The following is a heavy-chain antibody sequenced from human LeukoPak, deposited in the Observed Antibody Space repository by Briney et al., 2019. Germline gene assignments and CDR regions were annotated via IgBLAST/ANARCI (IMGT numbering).Heavy chain of an antibody. CDR2: IYSDGST. V-gene: IGHV3-53*01. D-gene: IGHD1-1*01. CDR3: VRAPNWRFDY. J-gene: IGHJ4*02. Sequence: PGGSLRLSCAASGFTVSSTYMNWVRQAPGKGLEWVSVIYSDGSTYYADSVKGRFTISRDDSKNTLYLQMNSLRAEDTAVYYCVRAPNWRFDYWGQGTLVTVSS. CDR1: GFTVSSTY.